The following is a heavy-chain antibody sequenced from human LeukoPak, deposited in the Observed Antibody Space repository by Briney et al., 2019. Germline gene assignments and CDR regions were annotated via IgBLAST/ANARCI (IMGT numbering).Heavy chain of an antibody. Sequence: ASVKVSCKASGGTFSSYCMHWVRQAPGKGLVWVSRIKSDGSITNYADSVKGRFTISRDNSKNTMFLQMNSLRAEDTAVYYCASQDGYNLRETYYLDYWGQGTLATVSS. V-gene: IGHV3-74*01. CDR2: IKSDGSIT. CDR3: ASQDGYNLRETYYLDY. J-gene: IGHJ4*02. CDR1: GGTFSSYC. D-gene: IGHD5-24*01.